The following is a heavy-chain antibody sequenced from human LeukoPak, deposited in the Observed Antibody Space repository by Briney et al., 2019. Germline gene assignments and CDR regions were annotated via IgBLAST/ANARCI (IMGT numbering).Heavy chain of an antibody. CDR1: GYTFTSYG. Sequence: GASVKVSCKASGYTFTSYGISWVRQAPGQGLEWMGIINPSGGSTSYAQKFQGRVTMTRDTSTSTVYMELSSLRSEDTAVYYCARGTIEPAPAAPLDYWGQGTLVTVSS. D-gene: IGHD4/OR15-4a*01. CDR2: INPSGGST. V-gene: IGHV1-46*01. J-gene: IGHJ4*02. CDR3: ARGTIEPAPAAPLDY.